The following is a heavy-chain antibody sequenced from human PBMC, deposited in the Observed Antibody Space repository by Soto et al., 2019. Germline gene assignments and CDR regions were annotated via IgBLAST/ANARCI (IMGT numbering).Heavy chain of an antibody. CDR1: GFTFSSYG. J-gene: IGHJ5*02. D-gene: IGHD2-15*01. CDR3: AKEATVSWTYGGNPPPDQ. V-gene: IGHV3-30*18. Sequence: HPGGSLRLSCAASGFTFSSYGMHWVRQAPGKGLEWVAVISYDGSNKYYADSMKGRFTISRDNSKNTLYLQMNSLRAEDTAVYYCAKEATVSWTYGGNPPPDQWGQGTLVTVSS. CDR2: ISYDGSNK.